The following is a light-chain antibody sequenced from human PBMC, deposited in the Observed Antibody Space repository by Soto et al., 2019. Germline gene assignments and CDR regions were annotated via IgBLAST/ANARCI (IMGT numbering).Light chain of an antibody. CDR2: KAS. Sequence: DIPMTQSPSTLSASVGDRVTITCRASQSINSWLAWYQQKPGKAPKLLIYKASSLESGVPSRFSGSGSGTAFTLTISSLQPDDFAIYYCQQYKSYPLTFGGGTKVEIK. CDR1: QSINSW. V-gene: IGKV1-5*03. J-gene: IGKJ4*01. CDR3: QQYKSYPLT.